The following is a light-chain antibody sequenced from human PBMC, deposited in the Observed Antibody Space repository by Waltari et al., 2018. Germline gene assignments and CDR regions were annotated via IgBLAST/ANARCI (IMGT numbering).Light chain of an antibody. CDR3: QQYNNWLPLG. J-gene: IGKJ4*01. CDR2: GAS. CDR1: QSVSSN. V-gene: IGKV3-15*01. Sequence: EIVMAQSPATLSVSPGERAILSCRTDQSVSSNLAWYQHKPGQSPRLLIYGASTRATGVPDRFSGSGSGTEFTLTISSLQSEDFAVYYFQQYNNWLPLGFGVGTRVDMK.